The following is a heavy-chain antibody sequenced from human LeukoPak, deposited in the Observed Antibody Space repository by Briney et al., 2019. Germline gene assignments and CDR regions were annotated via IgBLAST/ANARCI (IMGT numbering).Heavy chain of an antibody. CDR1: GGSISSYY. J-gene: IGHJ4*02. CDR2: IYYSGST. D-gene: IGHD2-15*01. Sequence: PSETLSLTCTVSGGSISSYYWGWIRQPPGKGLEWIGSIYYSGSTYYNPSLKSRVTISVDTSKNQFSLKLSSVTAADTAVYYCAVVGTILRDFDYWGQGTLVTVSS. CDR3: AVVGTILRDFDY. V-gene: IGHV4-39*01.